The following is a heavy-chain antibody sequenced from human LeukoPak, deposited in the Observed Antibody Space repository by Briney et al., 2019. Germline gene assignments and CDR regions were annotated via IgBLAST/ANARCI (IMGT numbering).Heavy chain of an antibody. Sequence: SETLSLTCTVSGGSISSGGYYWSWIRQPPGKGLEWIGYIYHSGSTYYNPSLKSRVTISVDTSKNQFSLKLSSVSAADTAVYYCARVYGDYQGYFYYYYGMDVWGQGTTVTVSS. CDR1: GGSISSGGYY. CDR3: ARVYGDYQGYFYYYYGMDV. J-gene: IGHJ6*02. V-gene: IGHV4-30-2*02. CDR2: IYHSGST. D-gene: IGHD4-17*01.